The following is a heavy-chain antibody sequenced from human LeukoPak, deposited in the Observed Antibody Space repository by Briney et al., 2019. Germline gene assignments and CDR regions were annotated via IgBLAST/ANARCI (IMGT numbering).Heavy chain of an antibody. D-gene: IGHD2-15*01. CDR1: GFTFDDYA. CDR2: ISWNSGSV. CDR3: AKEDISYYGMDV. V-gene: IGHV3-9*01. J-gene: IGHJ6*02. Sequence: GGSLRLSCAASGFTFDDYAMHWVRQAPGKGLEWVSGISWNSGSVGYADSVKGRFTISRDNAENSLYLQMNSLRAEDTALYYCAKEDISYYGMDVWGQGTTVTVSS.